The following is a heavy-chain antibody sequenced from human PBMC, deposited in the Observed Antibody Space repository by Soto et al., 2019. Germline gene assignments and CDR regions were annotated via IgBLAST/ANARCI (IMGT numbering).Heavy chain of an antibody. CDR1: GYAFTNYG. J-gene: IGHJ4*02. CDR2: IYSYNGHT. Sequence: ASVKVSCKASGYAFTNYGISWVRQAPGQGLEWMGWIYSYNGHTDYAQKFQARVTMTTDTSTSTAFMELRSLRSDDTAVYYCARATAGGYGFTTMYYWGQGTPVTVSS. V-gene: IGHV1-18*01. D-gene: IGHD5-18*01. CDR3: ARATAGGYGFTTMYY.